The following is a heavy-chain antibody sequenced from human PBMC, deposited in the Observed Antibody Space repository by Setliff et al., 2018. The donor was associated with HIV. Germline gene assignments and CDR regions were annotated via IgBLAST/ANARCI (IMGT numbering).Heavy chain of an antibody. D-gene: IGHD3-10*01. CDR1: GFTFSSYW. V-gene: IGHV3-74*01. CDR2: MNTDGSST. Sequence: PGGSLRLSCAASGFTFSSYWMHWVRQAPGKGLVWVFGMNTDGSSTRYADSVKGRFTISRDNANNLLFLEMNNLRVEDTAVYYCASFFGDYGYWGHGTQVTVSS. J-gene: IGHJ4*01. CDR3: ASFFGDYGY.